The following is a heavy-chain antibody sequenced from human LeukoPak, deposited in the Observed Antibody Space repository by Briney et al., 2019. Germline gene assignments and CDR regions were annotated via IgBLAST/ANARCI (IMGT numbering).Heavy chain of an antibody. CDR1: GFTLSSHA. CDR3: AKAFSYSSSANFDY. J-gene: IGHJ4*02. V-gene: IGHV3-23*01. Sequence: PGGSLRLSCAPSGFTLSSHAMSCVRRAPGKGLEWVSAISGSGGSTYYADSVKGRLTISRDNSKNTLYLQMNSLRAEDTAVYYCAKAFSYSSSANFDYSGQGTLVTASS. CDR2: ISGSGGST. D-gene: IGHD6-6*01.